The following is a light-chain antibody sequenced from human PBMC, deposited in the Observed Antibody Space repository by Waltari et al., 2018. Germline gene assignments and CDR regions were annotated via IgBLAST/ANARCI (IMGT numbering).Light chain of an antibody. Sequence: QTVVTQEPSLSVSPGGTVTLTCALNSGSVSTTSYASWYQQTPGQAPRTLVYKIHTRSSGVPDRFPGSMLGNKAALPITGAQAEDDADYYCVLYMGSGIWVFGGGTKLTVL. CDR2: KIH. CDR1: SGSVSTTSY. V-gene: IGLV8-61*01. J-gene: IGLJ3*02. CDR3: VLYMGSGIWV.